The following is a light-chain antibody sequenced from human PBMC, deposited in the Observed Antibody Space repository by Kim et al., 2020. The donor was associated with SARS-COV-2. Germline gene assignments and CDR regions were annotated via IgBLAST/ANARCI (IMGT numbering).Light chain of an antibody. Sequence: SYELTQPPSVSVSPGQTATFTCSGDNLGDKYICWYQQKSGQSPVLVIYQIYKRPSGIPERFSGSNSGNTATLTISGTQAMDEADYYCQAWDFNRVFGRGTQLTVL. J-gene: IGLJ3*02. V-gene: IGLV3-1*01. CDR2: QIY. CDR1: NLGDKY. CDR3: QAWDFNRV.